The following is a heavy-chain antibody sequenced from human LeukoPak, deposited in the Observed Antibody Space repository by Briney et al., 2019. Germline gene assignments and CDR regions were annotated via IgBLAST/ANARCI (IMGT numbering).Heavy chain of an antibody. CDR1: GGSISSYY. CDR3: ARELTYYDILTGYYNWFDP. Sequence: SETLSLTCTVSGGSISSYYWSWIRQPPGKGLEWIGYIYYSGSTNYNPSLKSRVTISVDTSKNQFSLKLSSVTAADTAVYYCARELTYYDILTGYYNWFDPWGQGTLVTVSS. V-gene: IGHV4-59*01. J-gene: IGHJ5*02. D-gene: IGHD3-9*01. CDR2: IYYSGST.